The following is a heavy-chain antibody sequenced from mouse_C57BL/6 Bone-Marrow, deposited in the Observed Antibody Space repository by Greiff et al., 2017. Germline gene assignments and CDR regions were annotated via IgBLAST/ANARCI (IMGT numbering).Heavy chain of an antibody. CDR1: GYSFTGYY. D-gene: IGHD1-1*01. Sequence: VQLKQSGPELVKPGASVKISCKASGYSFTGYYMNWVKQSPEKSLEWIGEINPSTGGTTYNQKFKAKATLTVDKSSSTAYMQLKSLTSEDSAVYYCASGENGSSYGFAYWGQGTLVTVSA. CDR2: INPSTGGT. CDR3: ASGENGSSYGFAY. V-gene: IGHV1-42*01. J-gene: IGHJ3*01.